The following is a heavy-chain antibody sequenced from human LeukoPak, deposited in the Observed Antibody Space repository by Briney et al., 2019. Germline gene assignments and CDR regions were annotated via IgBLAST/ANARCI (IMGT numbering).Heavy chain of an antibody. CDR1: GFTFSTYA. CDR3: AKGSGSYRFDY. V-gene: IGHV3-23*01. CDR2: ISGSGGST. Sequence: GGSLRLSCAASGFTFSTYAMSWVRQAPGKGLEWVSGISGSGGSTYYADSVKGRFTISRDNSKNTLFLQMNSLRAEDTAVYYCAKGSGSYRFDYWGQGTLVTVSS. D-gene: IGHD1-26*01. J-gene: IGHJ4*02.